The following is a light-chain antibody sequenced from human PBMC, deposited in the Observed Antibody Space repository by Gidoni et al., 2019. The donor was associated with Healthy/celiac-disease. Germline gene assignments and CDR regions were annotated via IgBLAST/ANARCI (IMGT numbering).Light chain of an antibody. CDR3: QQYGSSPWT. V-gene: IGKV3-20*01. J-gene: IGKJ1*01. Sequence: EIVLTQSPGTLSLSPGERATRSCRASQSVSRSYLAWYQQKPGQAPRPLIYGASSRATGIPDRFSGSVSGTDFTLTISRLEPEDFAVYYCQQYGSSPWTFGQGTKVEIK. CDR2: GAS. CDR1: QSVSRSY.